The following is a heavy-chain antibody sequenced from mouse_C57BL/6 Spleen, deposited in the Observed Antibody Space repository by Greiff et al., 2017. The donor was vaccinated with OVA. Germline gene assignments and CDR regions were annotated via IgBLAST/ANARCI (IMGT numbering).Heavy chain of an antibody. D-gene: IGHD4-1*01. CDR2: ISDGGSYT. CDR3: ARERTGTPFDY. CDR1: GFTFSSYA. J-gene: IGHJ2*01. Sequence: DVMLVESGGGLVKPGGSLKLSCAASGFTFSSYAMSWVRQTPEKRLEWVATISDGGSYTYYPDNVKGRFTISRDNAKNNLYLQMSHLKSEDTAMYYCARERTGTPFDYWGQGTTLTVSS. V-gene: IGHV5-4*01.